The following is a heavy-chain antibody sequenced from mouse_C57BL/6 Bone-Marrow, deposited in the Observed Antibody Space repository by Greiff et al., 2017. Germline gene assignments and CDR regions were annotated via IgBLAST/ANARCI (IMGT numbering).Heavy chain of an antibody. CDR2: IWSGGST. Sequence: VKLMESGPGLVQPSQSLSITCTVSGFSLTSYGVHWVRQSPGKGLEWLGVIWSGGSTDYNAAFISRLSISKDNSKSQVFFKMNSLQADDTAIYYCASSIPFAYWGQGTLVTVSA. V-gene: IGHV2-2*01. CDR3: ASSIPFAY. D-gene: IGHD2-10*02. J-gene: IGHJ3*01. CDR1: GFSLTSYG.